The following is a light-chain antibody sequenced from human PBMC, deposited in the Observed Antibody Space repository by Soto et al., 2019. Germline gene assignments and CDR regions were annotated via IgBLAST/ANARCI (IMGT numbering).Light chain of an antibody. Sequence: SYELTQPSSVSVSPGQTARITCSGDVLAKKYARWFQQKPGQAPVLVIYKDSERPSGIPERFSGSSSGTTVTLTISGAQVEDEADYYCYSAADTVRVFAGGTKLTVL. CDR3: YSAADTVRV. CDR1: VLAKKY. V-gene: IGLV3-27*01. J-gene: IGLJ2*01. CDR2: KDS.